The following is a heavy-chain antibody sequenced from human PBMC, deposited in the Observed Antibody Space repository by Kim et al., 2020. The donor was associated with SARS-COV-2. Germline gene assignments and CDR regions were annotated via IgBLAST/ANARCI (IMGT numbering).Heavy chain of an antibody. V-gene: IGHV1-69*01. CDR3: VGGDLRSFDY. J-gene: IGHJ4*02. CDR2: TA. Sequence: TANYAQKFQGRVTITAGESTSTAYMELSSLRSEDAAVYYCVGGDLRSFDYWGQGTLVTVSS. D-gene: IGHD4-17*01.